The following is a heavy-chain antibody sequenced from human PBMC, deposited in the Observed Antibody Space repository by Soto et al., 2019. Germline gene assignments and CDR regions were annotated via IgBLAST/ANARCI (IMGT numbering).Heavy chain of an antibody. V-gene: IGHV1-18*01. CDR1: GYTFTSYG. J-gene: IGHJ4*02. Sequence: QVQLVQSGAEVKKPGASVKVSCKASGYTFTSYGISWVRQAPGQGLEWMGWISAYNGNTNYAQKLQGRVTKTTDTSTSAAYMEPRSTSSDDPAVYYCARGGLAAAGNVAFDYWGQGTLVTVSS. D-gene: IGHD6-13*01. CDR2: ISAYNGNT. CDR3: ARGGLAAAGNVAFDY.